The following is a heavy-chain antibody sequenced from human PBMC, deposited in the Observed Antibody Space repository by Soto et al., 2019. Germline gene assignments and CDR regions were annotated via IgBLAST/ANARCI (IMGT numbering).Heavy chain of an antibody. J-gene: IGHJ5*02. CDR1: GYTFTSYG. V-gene: IGHV1-18*01. Sequence: QVQLVQSGAEVKKPGASVKVACKASGYTFTSYGISWVRQAPGQGLEWMGWISAYNGNTNYAQKLQGRVTMTTDTSTSTAYMVLRSLRSDDTAVYYCARDHLDTMVRGQNWFDPWGQGTLVTVSS. CDR2: ISAYNGNT. D-gene: IGHD3-10*01. CDR3: ARDHLDTMVRGQNWFDP.